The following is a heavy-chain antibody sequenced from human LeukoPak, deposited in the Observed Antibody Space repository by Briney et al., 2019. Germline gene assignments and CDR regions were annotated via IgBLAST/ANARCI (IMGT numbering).Heavy chain of an antibody. Sequence: WGSLRLSCAASGFSFSGYEMNWVRQAPGKGLEWVSYITSSGDIIYYADSVKGRFTISRDNAKNSLYLQMNSLRAEDTAVYYCARMFDYWGQGTPVIVSS. CDR2: ITSSGDII. J-gene: IGHJ4*02. V-gene: IGHV3-48*03. CDR1: GFSFSGYE. CDR3: ARMFDY.